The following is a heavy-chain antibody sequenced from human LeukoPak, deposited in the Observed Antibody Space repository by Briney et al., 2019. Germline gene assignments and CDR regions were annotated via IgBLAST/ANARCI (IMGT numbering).Heavy chain of an antibody. D-gene: IGHD2-2*01. V-gene: IGHV4-34*01. Sequence: SETLSLTCAVYGGSFSGYYWSWIRQPPGKGLEWIGEINHSGGTNYNPSLKSRVTISVDTSKNQSSLKLSSVTAADTAVYYCARGRGDIVVVPAAPGYFDYWGQGTLVTVSS. CDR2: INHSGGT. CDR1: GGSFSGYY. CDR3: ARGRGDIVVVPAAPGYFDY. J-gene: IGHJ4*02.